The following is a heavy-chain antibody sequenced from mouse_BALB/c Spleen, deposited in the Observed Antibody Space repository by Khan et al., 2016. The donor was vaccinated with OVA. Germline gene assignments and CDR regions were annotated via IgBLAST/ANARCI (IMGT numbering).Heavy chain of an antibody. D-gene: IGHD2-10*01. CDR2: IWSDGST. V-gene: IGHV2-6-1*01. CDR1: GFSLTNYG. Sequence: QVQLKESGPGLVAPSQSLSITCTISGFSLTNYGVHWVRQPPGKGLEWLVVIWSDGSTTYNSALKSRLTITKDNSKSQVFLQMNSLQTVATAIYFCARQPYYHYNVMDYWGQGISVTVSS. CDR3: ARQPYYHYNVMDY. J-gene: IGHJ4*01.